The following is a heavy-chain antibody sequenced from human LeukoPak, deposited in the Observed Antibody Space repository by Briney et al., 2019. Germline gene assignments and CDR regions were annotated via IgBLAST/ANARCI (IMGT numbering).Heavy chain of an antibody. V-gene: IGHV1-2*02. J-gene: IGHJ6*03. CDR3: AREGDFWSTYTSYYYYHMDV. CDR2: INPNSGGT. Sequence: ASVKVSCKASGYTFTVYYMHWVRQAPGQGLEWMGWINPNSGGTNYAQKFQGRVTMTRDTFISTAYMELSRLRSDDTAVYYCAREGDFWSTYTSYYYYHMDVWGKGTTVTVSS. D-gene: IGHD3-3*01. CDR1: GYTFTVYY.